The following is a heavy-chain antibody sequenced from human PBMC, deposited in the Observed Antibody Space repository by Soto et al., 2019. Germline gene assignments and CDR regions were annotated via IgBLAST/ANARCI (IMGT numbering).Heavy chain of an antibody. V-gene: IGHV1-2*02. CDR2: INPTNVDT. J-gene: IGHJ4*02. Sequence: QVQLVQSGAEVKKPGASVKVSCKASGYTFTEYYMHWMRQAPGQGLEWMGWINPTNVDTNYAHNFQDRVTITRDASISTAYMELSSLTSDDTAVYYCTRGPSSAAFDYWGQGALVAVSS. CDR1: GYTFTEYY. D-gene: IGHD3-22*01. CDR3: TRGPSSAAFDY.